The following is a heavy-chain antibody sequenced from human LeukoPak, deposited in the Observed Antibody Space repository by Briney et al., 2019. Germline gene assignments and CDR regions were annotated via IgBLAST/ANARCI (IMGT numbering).Heavy chain of an antibody. J-gene: IGHJ4*02. CDR3: AREEGAAAFDY. CDR2: ISSSSSYI. D-gene: IGHD2-2*01. CDR1: GFTFSSYS. V-gene: IGHV3-21*01. Sequence: GGSLRLSCAASGFTFSSYSMNWVRQAPGRGLECVSSISSSSSYIYYADSVKGRFTISRDNAKNSLYLQMNSLRAEDTAVYYCAREEGAAAFDYWGQGTLVTVSS.